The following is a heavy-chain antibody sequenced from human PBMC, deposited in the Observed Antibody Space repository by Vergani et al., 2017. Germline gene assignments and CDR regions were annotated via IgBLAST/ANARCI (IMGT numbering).Heavy chain of an antibody. Sequence: EVHLFESGGGLVQPGGSLRLTCVASEFTFSNYAMNWVRQAPGKGLEWVSGISGSCVSAYYTDSVKGRLPISRDNSKNMLFLQMNNLRTEDKAIYYCDKQYFVWGNYFFDYWGQGTLVTVSS. CDR1: EFTFSNYA. D-gene: IGHD3-16*01. J-gene: IGHJ4*02. V-gene: IGHV3-23*01. CDR3: DKQYFVWGNYFFDY. CDR2: ISGSCVSA.